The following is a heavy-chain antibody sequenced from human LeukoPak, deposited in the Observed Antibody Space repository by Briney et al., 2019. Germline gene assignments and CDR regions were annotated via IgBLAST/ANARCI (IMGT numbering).Heavy chain of an antibody. CDR2: VSKSGGTM. CDR1: GFTFSSYE. V-gene: IGHV3-48*03. CDR3: ATAVI. J-gene: IGHJ3*02. Sequence: GGSLRLSCEASGFTFSSYEMNWFRQAPGRGLEWVSYVSKSGGTMKNADSVKGRFTVSRDNARNSLYLQMNSLTAEDTAVYYCATAVIRGRGTMVTVSS.